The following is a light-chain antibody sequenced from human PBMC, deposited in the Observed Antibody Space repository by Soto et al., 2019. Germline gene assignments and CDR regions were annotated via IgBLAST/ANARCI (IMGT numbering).Light chain of an antibody. CDR1: NIGTKS. Sequence: SYELTQPPSVSVAPGQTARISCGGDNIGTKSVHWYQQKPGQAPVLVIYDDHDRPSGIPERFSGSNSGNTATLTITRVEARDEADYYCKVWDSSSDHYVFAAGTKVTV. V-gene: IGLV3-21*02. CDR3: KVWDSSSDHYV. J-gene: IGLJ1*01. CDR2: DDH.